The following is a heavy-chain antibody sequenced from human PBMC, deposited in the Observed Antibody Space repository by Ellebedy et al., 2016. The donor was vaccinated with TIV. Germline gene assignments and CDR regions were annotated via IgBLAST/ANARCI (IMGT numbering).Heavy chain of an antibody. D-gene: IGHD1-7*01. CDR2: ISGSGGST. V-gene: IGHV3-23*01. J-gene: IGHJ4*02. CDR1: GFTFSSYA. Sequence: PGGSLRLSCAASGFTFSSYAMSWVRQAPGKGLEWVSAISGSGGSTYYADSVKGRFTISRDNSKNTLYLQMNSLRAEDTAVYYCAKDQGVELLGGLDYWGQGTLVTVSS. CDR3: AKDQGVELLGGLDY.